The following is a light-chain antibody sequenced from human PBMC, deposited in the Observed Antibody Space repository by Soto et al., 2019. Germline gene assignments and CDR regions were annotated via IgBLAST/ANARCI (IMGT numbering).Light chain of an antibody. J-gene: IGKJ1*01. CDR2: EAS. V-gene: IGKV1-5*01. Sequence: DIQLTQSPSSLSAPVGDRITITCRASQSISTYLNWYQQKPGKAPKLLIYEASSLESGVPSRFSGSGSGTEFTLIISSLQPDDFATYYCQHYKSYPWTFGQGTKVDIK. CDR3: QHYKSYPWT. CDR1: QSISTY.